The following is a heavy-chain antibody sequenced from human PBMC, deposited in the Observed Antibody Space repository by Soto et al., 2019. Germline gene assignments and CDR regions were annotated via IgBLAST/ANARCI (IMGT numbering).Heavy chain of an antibody. CDR3: AKSPELPNRYFDY. D-gene: IGHD3-10*01. Sequence: GGSLRLSCAASGFTFSSYAMVWVRQAPGKGLEWVSTITANSGSTAYGDSVKGRFTISRDNSKSTLYLQMNSLRVEDTAVYYCAKSPELPNRYFDYWGQGTLVTVSS. V-gene: IGHV3-23*01. CDR2: ITANSGST. J-gene: IGHJ4*02. CDR1: GFTFSSYA.